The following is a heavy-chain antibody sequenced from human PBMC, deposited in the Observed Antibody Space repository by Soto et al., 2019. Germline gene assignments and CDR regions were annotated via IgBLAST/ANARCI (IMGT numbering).Heavy chain of an antibody. CDR1: GFTFSSYS. D-gene: IGHD1-26*01. CDR3: ARGASKYNWFDP. CDR2: ISSSSSYI. J-gene: IGHJ5*02. V-gene: IGHV3-21*01. Sequence: PGGSLRLSCAASGFTFSSYSMNWVRQAPGKGLEWVSSISSSSSYIYYADSVKGRFTISRDNAKNSLYLQMNSLRAEDTAVYYCARGASKYNWFDPWGQGTLVTVS.